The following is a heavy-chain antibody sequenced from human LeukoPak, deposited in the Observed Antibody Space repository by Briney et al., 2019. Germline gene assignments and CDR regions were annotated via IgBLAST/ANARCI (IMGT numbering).Heavy chain of an antibody. D-gene: IGHD6-19*01. Sequence: GGSLRLSCAASGFTFSSYAMSWVRQAPGKGLEWVSGVSGSGSSTYYADSVKGRFTISRDNSKNTLYLQMNGLRAEDTAVYFCAKGGHSSGWYYFDYWGQGTLVTVSS. CDR1: GFTFSSYA. CDR2: VSGSGSST. J-gene: IGHJ4*02. CDR3: AKGGHSSGWYYFDY. V-gene: IGHV3-23*01.